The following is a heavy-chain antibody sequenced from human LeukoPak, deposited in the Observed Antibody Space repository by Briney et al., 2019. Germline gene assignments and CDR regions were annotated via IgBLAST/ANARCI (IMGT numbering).Heavy chain of an antibody. CDR2: IIPIFGTA. CDR3: ARDATSERRVVPTLDY. V-gene: IGHV1-69*13. CDR1: GGTFSSYA. D-gene: IGHD1-1*01. Sequence: SVKVSCKASGGTFSSYAISWVRQAPGQGLEWMGGIIPIFGTANYAQKFQGRVTITADESTSTAYMELSSLRSEDTAVYHCARDATSERRVVPTLDYWGQGTLVTVSS. J-gene: IGHJ4*02.